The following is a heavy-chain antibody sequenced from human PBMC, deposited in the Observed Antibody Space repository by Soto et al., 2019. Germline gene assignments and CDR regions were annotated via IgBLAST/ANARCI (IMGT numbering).Heavy chain of an antibody. V-gene: IGHV4-4*02. CDR2: VYHGGST. CDR1: GGSITSSFW. CDR3: ATSLNYEFWRDGGGHEYCAQ. J-gene: IGHJ4*02. Sequence: WETLSLTCAVSGGSITSSFWWNWVRQRPGKGLEWIGKVYHGGSTNYNPSLKSRVTISVDRSRNQFSLKLTSVTAADTAVYYCATSLNYEFWRDGGGHEYCAQWGQGTRVTV. D-gene: IGHD3-3*01.